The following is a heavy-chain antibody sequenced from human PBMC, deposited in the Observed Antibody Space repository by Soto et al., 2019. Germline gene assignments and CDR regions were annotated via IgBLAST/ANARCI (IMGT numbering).Heavy chain of an antibody. V-gene: IGHV1-18*01. J-gene: IGHJ6*03. D-gene: IGHD3-3*01. Sequence: QVQLVQSGAEVKKPGASVKVSCKASGYTFTSYGISWVRQAPGQGLEWMGWISAYNGNTNYAQKLQGRVTMTTDPSTSTAYMELRSLRSDDTAVYYCARFTIFGVMARYYYYMDVWGKGTTVTVSS. CDR2: ISAYNGNT. CDR1: GYTFTSYG. CDR3: ARFTIFGVMARYYYYMDV.